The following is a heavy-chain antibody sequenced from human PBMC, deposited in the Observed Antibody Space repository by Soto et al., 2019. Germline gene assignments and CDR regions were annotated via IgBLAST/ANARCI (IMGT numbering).Heavy chain of an antibody. CDR3: ARDTPNHYGMDV. Sequence: RASVKVSCKASGGTFSSYAISWVRQAPGQGLEWMGGIIPIFGTANYAQKFQGRVTITADESTSTAYMELSSLRSEDTAVYYCARDTPNHYGMDVWGQGTTVTVSS. CDR2: IIPIFGTA. CDR1: GGTFSSYA. D-gene: IGHD2-15*01. V-gene: IGHV1-69*13. J-gene: IGHJ6*02.